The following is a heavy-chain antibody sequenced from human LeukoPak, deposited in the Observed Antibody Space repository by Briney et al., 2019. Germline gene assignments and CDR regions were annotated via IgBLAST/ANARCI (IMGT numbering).Heavy chain of an antibody. Sequence: PGGSLRLSCAASGFTLSYYWMHWVRQAPGEGLVWVSCINGDGSSTNYADSVKGRFTISRDNAKNTLYLEMNSLRAEDTAVYYCTRDPRNKGFDPWGQGTLVTVSS. CDR1: GFTLSYYW. J-gene: IGHJ5*02. CDR2: INGDGSST. D-gene: IGHD1/OR15-1a*01. CDR3: TRDPRNKGFDP. V-gene: IGHV3-74*01.